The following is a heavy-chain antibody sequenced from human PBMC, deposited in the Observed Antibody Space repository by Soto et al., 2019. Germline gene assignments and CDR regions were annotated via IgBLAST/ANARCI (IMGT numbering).Heavy chain of an antibody. V-gene: IGHV4-59*08. Sequence: SETLSLTCTVSGASFSPNDWSWIRQPPGKGLEWVGYIYYDGTARHNPSLKSRVTISLETSRSQFSLRLSSVTAADTAVYYCARLGKSYQSLDPWGPGTLVTVSS. CDR2: IYYDGTA. CDR3: ARLGKSYQSLDP. CDR1: GASFSPND. J-gene: IGHJ5*02. D-gene: IGHD2-2*01.